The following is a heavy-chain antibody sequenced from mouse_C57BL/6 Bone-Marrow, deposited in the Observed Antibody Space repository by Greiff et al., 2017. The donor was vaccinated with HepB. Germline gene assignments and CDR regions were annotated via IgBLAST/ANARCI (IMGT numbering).Heavy chain of an antibody. V-gene: IGHV5-16*01. CDR3: ARAYGSSYPEYFDV. CDR2: INYDGSST. D-gene: IGHD1-1*01. CDR1: GFTFSDYY. Sequence: EVKLVESEGGLVQPGSSMKLSCTASGFTFSDYYMAWVRQVPEKGLEWVANINYDGSSTYYLDSLKSRFIISRDNAKNILYLQMSSLKSEDTATYYCARAYGSSYPEYFDVWGTGTTVTVSS. J-gene: IGHJ1*03.